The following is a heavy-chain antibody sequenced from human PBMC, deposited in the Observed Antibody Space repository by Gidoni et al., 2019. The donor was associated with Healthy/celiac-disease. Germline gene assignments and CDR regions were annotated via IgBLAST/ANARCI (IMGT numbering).Heavy chain of an antibody. D-gene: IGHD2-15*01. CDR3: ARGEEIDSSGHFDY. V-gene: IGHV3-33*01. Sequence: QVQLVESGGGVVQPGRSLRLSCAASGFTFSSYGMHWVRQAPGKGLEWVAVIWYDGSNKYYADSVKGRFTISRDNSKNTLYLQMNSLRAEDTAVYYCARGEEIDSSGHFDYWGQGTLVTVSS. CDR2: IWYDGSNK. CDR1: GFTFSSYG. J-gene: IGHJ4*02.